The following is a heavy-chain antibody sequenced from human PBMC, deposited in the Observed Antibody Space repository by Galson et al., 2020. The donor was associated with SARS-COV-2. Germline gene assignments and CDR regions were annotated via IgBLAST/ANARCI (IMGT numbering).Heavy chain of an antibody. V-gene: IGHV3-30*03. CDR2: ISYDGSNK. CDR1: GFTFSSYG. CDR3: ARDRGYSYGGTLLDY. D-gene: IGHD5-18*01. J-gene: IGHJ4*02. Sequence: GESLKISCAASGFTFSSYGMHWVRQAPGKGLEWVAVISYDGSNKYYADSVKGRFTISRDNSKNTLYLQMNSLRAEDTAVYYCARDRGYSYGGTLLDYWGQGTLVTVSS.